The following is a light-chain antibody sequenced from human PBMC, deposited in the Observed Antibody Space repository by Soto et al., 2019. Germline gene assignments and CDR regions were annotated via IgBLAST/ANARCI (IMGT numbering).Light chain of an antibody. J-gene: IGKJ4*01. Sequence: DIQMTQSPSSLSASVGDRVTITCRASQDISNSLAWYQQKPGKVPKVLIYATSILQSGVPARFSGSGSGTGFTLTISSLQPEDVATYYCHNYNSAPLTFVGGTKVEI. CDR1: QDISNS. CDR3: HNYNSAPLT. CDR2: ATS. V-gene: IGKV1-27*01.